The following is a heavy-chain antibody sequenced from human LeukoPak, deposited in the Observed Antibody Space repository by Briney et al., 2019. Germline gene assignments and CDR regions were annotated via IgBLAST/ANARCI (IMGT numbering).Heavy chain of an antibody. J-gene: IGHJ4*02. CDR1: GFTFSGSA. V-gene: IGHV3-73*01. D-gene: IGHD4-17*01. CDR2: IRSKANSYAT. CDR3: TRLCGEDGDYSIDY. Sequence: GGSLRLSCAASGFTFSGSAMHWVRQASGKGLEWVGRIRSKANSYATAYAASVKGRFTISRDDSKNTAYWQLNSLKTEDTAVYYCTRLCGEDGDYSIDYWGQGSLVTVSS.